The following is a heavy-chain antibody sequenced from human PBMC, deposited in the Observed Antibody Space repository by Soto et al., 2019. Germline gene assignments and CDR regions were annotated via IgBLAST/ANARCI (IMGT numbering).Heavy chain of an antibody. Sequence: LRLSFAASGFTFISYWISWVRQAPGKGLEWVANIKQDGSEKYYVDSVKGRFTISRDNAKNSLYLQMNSLRAEDTAVYYCARKSAYYDFWSGYYDYGMDVWGQGTTVTVSS. V-gene: IGHV3-7*03. D-gene: IGHD3-3*01. CDR1: GFTFISYW. CDR2: IKQDGSEK. J-gene: IGHJ6*02. CDR3: ARKSAYYDFWSGYYDYGMDV.